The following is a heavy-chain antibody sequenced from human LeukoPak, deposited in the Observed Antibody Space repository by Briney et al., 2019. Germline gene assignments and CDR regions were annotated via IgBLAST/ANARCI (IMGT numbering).Heavy chain of an antibody. CDR3: ARDYRSLGSSSWYWFDP. J-gene: IGHJ5*02. CDR1: GGSISSYY. Sequence: SETLSLTCTVSGGSISSYYWSWIRQPPEKGLEWIGYIYYSGSTNYNPSLKSRVTISVDTSKNQFSLKLSSVTAADTAVYYCARDYRSLGSSSWYWFDPWGQGTLVTVSS. D-gene: IGHD6-13*01. CDR2: IYYSGST. V-gene: IGHV4-59*01.